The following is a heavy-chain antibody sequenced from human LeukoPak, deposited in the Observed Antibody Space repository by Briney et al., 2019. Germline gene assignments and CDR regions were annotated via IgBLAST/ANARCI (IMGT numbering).Heavy chain of an antibody. CDR2: IYHSGST. Sequence: MSSETLSLTCTVSGGSISSSSYYWGWIRQPPGKGLEWIGSIYHSGSTYYNPSLKSRVTISVDTSKNQFSLKLSSVTAADTAVYYCASTQSSGYSYGLLYYFDYWGQGTLVTVSS. J-gene: IGHJ4*02. V-gene: IGHV4-39*07. CDR1: GGSISSSSYY. D-gene: IGHD5-18*01. CDR3: ASTQSSGYSYGLLYYFDY.